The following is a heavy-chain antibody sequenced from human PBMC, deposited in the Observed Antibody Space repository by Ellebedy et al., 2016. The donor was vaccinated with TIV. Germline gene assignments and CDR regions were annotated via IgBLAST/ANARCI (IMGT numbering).Heavy chain of an antibody. V-gene: IGHV3-72*01. CDR1: GFIFSDHY. J-gene: IGHJ3*02. D-gene: IGHD2-8*01. Sequence: GGSLRLSCAASGFIFSDHYMDWVRQAPGKGLEWVGRIKNRPNSYTTEYAASVRGRFTISRDDSRNSLYLQMNSLKTEDTAMYYCARLDGVHGAFDIWGQGTMVTVSS. CDR3: ARLDGVHGAFDI. CDR2: IKNRPNSYTT.